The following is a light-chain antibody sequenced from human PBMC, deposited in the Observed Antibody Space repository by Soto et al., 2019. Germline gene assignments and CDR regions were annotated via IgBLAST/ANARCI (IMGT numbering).Light chain of an antibody. CDR2: QVS. V-gene: IGLV2-14*01. CDR3: SSYTAANTYV. J-gene: IGLJ1*01. Sequence: QSVLTQPASVSGSPGQSITISCTGTSSDLGGYNFVSWYQHHPGKAPKLMIYQVSNRPSGVSHRFSGSKSGNTASLTISGLQAEDEADYYCSSYTAANTYVFGTGTQLTVL. CDR1: SSDLGGYNF.